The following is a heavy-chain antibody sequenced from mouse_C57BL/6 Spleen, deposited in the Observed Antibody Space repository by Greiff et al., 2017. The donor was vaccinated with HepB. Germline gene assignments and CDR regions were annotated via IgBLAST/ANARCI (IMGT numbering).Heavy chain of an antibody. D-gene: IGHD4-1*01. J-gene: IGHJ3*01. CDR3: TSPHWDPFAY. V-gene: IGHV1-15*01. CDR1: GYTFTDYE. CDR2: IDPETGGT. Sequence: QVQLQQSGAELVRPGASVTLSCKASGYTFTDYEMHWVKQTPVHGLEWIGAIDPETGGTAYNQKFKGKAILTAYKSSSTAYMALRSLTSEDSAVYYCTSPHWDPFAYWGQGTLVTVSA.